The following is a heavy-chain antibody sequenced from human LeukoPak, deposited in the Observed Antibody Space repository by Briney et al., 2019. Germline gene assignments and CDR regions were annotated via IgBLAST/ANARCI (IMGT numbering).Heavy chain of an antibody. CDR2: ISAYNGNT. D-gene: IGHD2-2*01. CDR3: ARVTIPSRYCSSTSCYYYGMDV. CDR1: GYTFTSYG. Sequence: ASVKVSCKASGYTFTSYGISWVRQAPGQGLEWMGWISAYNGNTNYAQKLQGRVTMTTDTSTSAAYMELRSLRSDDTAVYYCARVTIPSRYCSSTSCYYYGMDVWGQGTTVTVSS. V-gene: IGHV1-18*01. J-gene: IGHJ6*02.